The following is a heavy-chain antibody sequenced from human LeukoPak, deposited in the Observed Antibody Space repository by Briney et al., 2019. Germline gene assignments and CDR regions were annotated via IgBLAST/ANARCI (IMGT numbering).Heavy chain of an antibody. CDR1: GHTFTSYG. D-gene: IGHD3-10*01. CDR2: ISAYNGNT. J-gene: IGHJ2*01. V-gene: IGHV1-18*01. Sequence: ASVKVSCKASGHTFTSYGISWVRQAPGQGLEWMGWISAYNGNTNYAQKLQGRVTMTTDTSTSTAYMELRSLRSDDTAVYYCARAHYYGSGTYHFDLWGRGTLVTVSS. CDR3: ARAHYYGSGTYHFDL.